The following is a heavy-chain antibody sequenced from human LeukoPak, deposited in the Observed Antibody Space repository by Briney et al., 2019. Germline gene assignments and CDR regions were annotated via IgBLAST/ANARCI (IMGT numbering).Heavy chain of an antibody. D-gene: IGHD3-22*01. CDR3: ARGPYDSSGWDY. J-gene: IGHJ4*02. CDR2: IYYSGST. CDR1: GGSISSSSYY. Sequence: SETLSLTCTVSGGSISSSSYYWGWIRQPPGKGLEWIGSIYYSGSTYYNPSLKSRVTISVDTSKNQFSLKLSSVTATDTAVYYCARGPYDSSGWDYWGQGTLVTVSS. V-gene: IGHV4-39*01.